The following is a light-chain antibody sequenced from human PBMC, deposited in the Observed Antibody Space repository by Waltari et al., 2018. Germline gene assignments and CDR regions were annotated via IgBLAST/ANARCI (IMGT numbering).Light chain of an antibody. Sequence: QSALTQPASVSGSPGQSITISCTGTSSDVGSYDLVSWYQQHPGKVPKHMIYEVNKRPSGVSSRVSGSKSVNPASLTISGLQADDEADYYCSSYAGTNIHWMFGGGTKLTVL. CDR3: SSYAGTNIHWM. J-gene: IGLJ3*02. CDR2: EVN. V-gene: IGLV2-23*02. CDR1: SSDVGSYDL.